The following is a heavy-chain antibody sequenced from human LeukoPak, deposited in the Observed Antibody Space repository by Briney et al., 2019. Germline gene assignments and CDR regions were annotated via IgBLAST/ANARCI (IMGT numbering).Heavy chain of an antibody. J-gene: IGHJ4*02. Sequence: GGSLRLSCAASGFTFSNAWMTWVRQAPGKRLEWVGRIKSKADGGTTDYAAPVKGRFTISRDDSQNTVYLQMNSLKTEDTAVYYCITYNFWSGYAYWGQGTLVTVSS. V-gene: IGHV3-15*01. D-gene: IGHD3-3*01. CDR1: GFTFSNAW. CDR3: ITYNFWSGYAY. CDR2: IKSKADGGTT.